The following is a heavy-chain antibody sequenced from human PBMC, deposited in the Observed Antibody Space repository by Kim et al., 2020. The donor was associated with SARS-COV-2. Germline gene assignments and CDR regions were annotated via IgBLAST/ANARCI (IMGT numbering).Heavy chain of an antibody. CDR1: GGSISSSSYY. V-gene: IGHV4-39*07. CDR2: IYYSGST. D-gene: IGHD3-9*01. J-gene: IGHJ3*02. CDR3: ARYDYDILTGYYISLNAFDI. Sequence: SETLSLTCTVSGGSISSSSYYWGWIRQPPGKGLEWIGSIYYSGSTYYNPSLKSRVTISVDTSKNQFSLKLSSVTAADTAVYYCARYDYDILTGYYISLNAFDIWGQGTMVTVSS.